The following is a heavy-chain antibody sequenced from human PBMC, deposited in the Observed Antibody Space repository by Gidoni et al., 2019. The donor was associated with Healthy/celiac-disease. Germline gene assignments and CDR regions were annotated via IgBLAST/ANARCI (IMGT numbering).Heavy chain of an antibody. CDR1: GLTFEDYA. V-gene: IGHV3-9*01. CDR3: AKDTSGSIAALTRSYFDY. D-gene: IGHD6-13*01. J-gene: IGHJ4*02. CDR2: ISWNSGSI. Sequence: EVQLVESGGGLVQPGRYLILSCAAAGLTFEDYAMHWVRQAPGKGLEWVSGISWNSGSIGYADSVKGRFTISRDNAKNSLYLQMNSLRAEDTALYYCAKDTSGSIAALTRSYFDYWGQGTLVTVSS.